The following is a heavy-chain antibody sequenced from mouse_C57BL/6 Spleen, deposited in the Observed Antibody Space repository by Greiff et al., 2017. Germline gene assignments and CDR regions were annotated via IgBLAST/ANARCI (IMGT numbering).Heavy chain of an antibody. J-gene: IGHJ2*01. CDR2: INPKYGTT. V-gene: IGHV1-39*01. CDR3: ASSGFDY. CDR1: GYSFTDYN. Sequence: VQLQQSGPELVKPGASVKISCKASGYSFTDYNMNWVKQSNGQSLEWIGVINPKYGTTSYNQKFKGKATLTVDQSSSPAYMQLNSLTAEDAEDYDCASSGFDYWGQGTTLTVSS.